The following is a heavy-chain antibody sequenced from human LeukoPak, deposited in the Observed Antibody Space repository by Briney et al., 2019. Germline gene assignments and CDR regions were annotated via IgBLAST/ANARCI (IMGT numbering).Heavy chain of an antibody. CDR3: ARALVRGVINWFDP. D-gene: IGHD3-10*01. Sequence: SVKVSCKASGGTFISYAISWVRQAPGQGLEWMGGIIPIFGTANYAQKFQGRVTITADKSTSTAYMELSSLRSEDTAVYYCARALVRGVINWFDPWGQGTLVTVSS. CDR1: GGTFISYA. J-gene: IGHJ5*02. V-gene: IGHV1-69*06. CDR2: IIPIFGTA.